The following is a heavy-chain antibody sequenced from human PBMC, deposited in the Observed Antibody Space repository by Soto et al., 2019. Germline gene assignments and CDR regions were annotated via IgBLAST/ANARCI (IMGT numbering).Heavy chain of an antibody. CDR3: ARNYDFWSGYYTMGNWFDP. Sequence: LRLSCAASGFTFSSYWMSWVRQAPGKGLEWVANIKQDGSEKYYVDSVKGRFTISRDNAKNSLYLQMNSLRAEDTAVYYCARNYDFWSGYYTMGNWFDPWGQGTLVTVSS. V-gene: IGHV3-7*03. CDR1: GFTFSSYW. CDR2: IKQDGSEK. D-gene: IGHD3-3*01. J-gene: IGHJ5*02.